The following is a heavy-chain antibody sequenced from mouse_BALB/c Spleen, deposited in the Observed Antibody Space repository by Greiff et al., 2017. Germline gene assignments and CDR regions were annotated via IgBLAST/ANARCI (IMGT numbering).Heavy chain of an antibody. CDR1: GYTFTSYW. CDR2: IDPSDSET. D-gene: IGHD1-1*01. Sequence: VQLQQPGAELVKPGAPVKLSCKASGYTFTSYWMNWVKQRPGRGLEWIGRIDPSDSETHYNQKFKDKATLTVDKSSSTAYIQLSSLTSEDSAVYYCARGDYYGSSSMNFDVWGAGTTVTVSS. J-gene: IGHJ1*01. CDR3: ARGDYYGSSSMNFDV. V-gene: IGHV1-69*02.